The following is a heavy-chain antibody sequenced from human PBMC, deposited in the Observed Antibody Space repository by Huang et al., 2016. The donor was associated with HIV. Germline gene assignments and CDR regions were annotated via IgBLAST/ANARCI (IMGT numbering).Heavy chain of an antibody. CDR1: GGSFNSLA. CDR3: AREGQTWYGKPIAAFEI. CDR2: IVPVCSVT. J-gene: IGHJ3*02. D-gene: IGHD1-1*01. Sequence: VQLVQSGAEVRRPGSSVRVSCKAAGGSFNSLAFNWVRQAPGQGLEYMRGIVPVCSVTNYAERFQNRLTISADKSTNTVYMELRSLRSEDTGVFYCAREGQTWYGKPIAAFEIWGQGTTVIVSS. V-gene: IGHV1-69*10.